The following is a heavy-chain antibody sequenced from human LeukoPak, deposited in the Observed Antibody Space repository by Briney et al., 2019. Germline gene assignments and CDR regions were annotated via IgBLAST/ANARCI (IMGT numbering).Heavy chain of an antibody. J-gene: IGHJ4*02. Sequence: SVKVSCKASGGTVSSYAISWVRQAPGQGLEWMGRIIPIFGIANYAQKFQGRVTITADKSTSTAYMELSSLRSEEMGVYYCARGEMATPFDYWGQGTLVTVSS. V-gene: IGHV1-69*04. CDR3: ARGEMATPFDY. CDR1: GGTVSSYA. D-gene: IGHD5-24*01. CDR2: IIPIFGIA.